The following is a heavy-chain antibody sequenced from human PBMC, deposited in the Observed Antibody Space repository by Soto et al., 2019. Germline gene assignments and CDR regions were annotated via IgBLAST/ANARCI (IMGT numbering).Heavy chain of an antibody. Sequence: PSVMLCLTCTVSGGYISGGGYYWSWIRQHPGKGLEWIGYIYYSGSTYYNPSLKSRVTISVDTSKNQFSLKLSSVTAADTAVYYCARDMRAAAGLNNWFDPWGQGTLVTVS. V-gene: IGHV4-31*03. D-gene: IGHD6-13*01. CDR3: ARDMRAAAGLNNWFDP. J-gene: IGHJ5*02. CDR1: GGYISGGGYY. CDR2: IYYSGST.